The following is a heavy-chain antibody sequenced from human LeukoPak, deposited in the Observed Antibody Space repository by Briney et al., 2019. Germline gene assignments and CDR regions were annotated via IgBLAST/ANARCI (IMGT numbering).Heavy chain of an antibody. CDR1: GGSISSGSYF. V-gene: IGHV4-61*02. J-gene: IGHJ3*02. Sequence: SETLSLTCTVSGGSISSGSYFWSWIRQSAGKGLEWIGRIHTSGSTNYNPSLKSRVTISLDTSKNQFPLKLSSVTAAGTAVYYCARGGGWDAFDIWGQGTVVTVSS. CDR2: IHTSGST. D-gene: IGHD2-15*01. CDR3: ARGGGWDAFDI.